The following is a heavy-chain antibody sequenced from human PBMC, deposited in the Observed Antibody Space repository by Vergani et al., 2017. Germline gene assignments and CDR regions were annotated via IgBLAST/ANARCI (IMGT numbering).Heavy chain of an antibody. CDR1: GYTFTSYG. D-gene: IGHD2-2*01. Sequence: QVQLVQSGAEVKKPGASVKVSCKASGYTFTSYGISWVRQAPGQGLEWMGWISAYNGNTNYAQKLQGRVTMTTDTSTSTAYMELRSLRSNDTAVYYGARGVASSTSCYGLCAFDIWGQGTMVTVSS. V-gene: IGHV1-18*01. CDR3: ARGVASSTSCYGLCAFDI. J-gene: IGHJ3*02. CDR2: ISAYNGNT.